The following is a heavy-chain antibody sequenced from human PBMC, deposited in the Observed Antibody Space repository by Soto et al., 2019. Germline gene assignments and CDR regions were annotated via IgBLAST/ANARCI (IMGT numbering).Heavy chain of an antibody. Sequence: QVQLVESGGGLVKPGGSLRLSCAASGFTFSDYYMRWIRQAPGKGLEWVSYISSSGSTIYYADSVKGRFTISRDNAKNSLYLQMNSLRAEDTAVYYGARVGPEDIVVVPAASLVYWGPGTLVNVSS. CDR2: ISSSGSTI. J-gene: IGHJ4*02. V-gene: IGHV3-11*01. CDR3: ARVGPEDIVVVPAASLVY. CDR1: GFTFSDYY. D-gene: IGHD2-2*01.